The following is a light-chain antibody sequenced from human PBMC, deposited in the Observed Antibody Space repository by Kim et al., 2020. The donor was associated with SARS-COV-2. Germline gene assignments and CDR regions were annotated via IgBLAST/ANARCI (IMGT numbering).Light chain of an antibody. J-gene: IGKJ1*01. Sequence: ASVGDRLTITCRASQSPGKWLAWYQQRPGKAPKLLIYQAFTLESGVPSRFSGGRSGTELTLTISSLEPDDSATYYCQQYKTYPWTFGQGTKVDIK. CDR1: QSPGKW. CDR3: QQYKTYPWT. V-gene: IGKV1-5*03. CDR2: QAF.